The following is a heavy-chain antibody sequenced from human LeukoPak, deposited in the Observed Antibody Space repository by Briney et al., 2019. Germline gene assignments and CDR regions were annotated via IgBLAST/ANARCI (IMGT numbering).Heavy chain of an antibody. J-gene: IGHJ4*02. CDR3: ARDLGYYRADY. Sequence: GGSLRLSCAASGFTFSSFAMTWVRQAPGKGLEWVANIKGDGSDNHYVDSVRGRFTISRDNAKNSLYLQMNSLRAEDTAVYYCARDLGYYRADYWGQGTLVTVSS. D-gene: IGHD1-26*01. V-gene: IGHV3-7*04. CDR1: GFTFSSFA. CDR2: IKGDGSDN.